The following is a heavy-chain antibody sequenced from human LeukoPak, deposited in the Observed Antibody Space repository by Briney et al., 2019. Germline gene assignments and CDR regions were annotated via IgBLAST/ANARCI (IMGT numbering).Heavy chain of an antibody. V-gene: IGHV1-18*01. J-gene: IGHJ3*02. Sequence: ASAKVSCKASGYTFTSYGISWVRQAPGQGLEWMGWISAYNGNTNYAQKFQGRVTITRNTSISTAYMELSSLRSEDTAVYYCARPGVGSGRYGAFDIWGQGTMVTVSS. CDR2: ISAYNGNT. D-gene: IGHD5-18*01. CDR3: ARPGVGSGRYGAFDI. CDR1: GYTFTSYG.